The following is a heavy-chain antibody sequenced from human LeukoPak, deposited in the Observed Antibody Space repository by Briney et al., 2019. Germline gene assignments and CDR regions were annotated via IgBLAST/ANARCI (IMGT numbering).Heavy chain of an antibody. CDR1: GGSFSGYY. V-gene: IGHV4-34*01. J-gene: IGHJ6*03. CDR3: ARVSRSGYYWNYYYYMDV. D-gene: IGHD3-22*01. Sequence: KASETLSLTCAVYGGSFSGYYWSWIRQPPGKGLEWIGEINHSGSTYYNPSLKSRVTISVDTSKNQFSLKLSSVTAADTAVYYCARVSRSGYYWNYYYYMDVWGKGTTVTVSS. CDR2: INHSGST.